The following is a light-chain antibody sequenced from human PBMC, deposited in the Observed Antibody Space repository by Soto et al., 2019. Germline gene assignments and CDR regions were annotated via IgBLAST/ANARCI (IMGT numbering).Light chain of an antibody. CDR2: VAS. Sequence: EIVMTQSPATLSVSPGERATLSCRASQSVGGNLAWYQQKPGQAPRLLIYVASTRATGMPARFSGSGSGTEFTLTISSLQSEDFAVYYCQQFNNWPITFGQGTRLEIK. CDR1: QSVGGN. CDR3: QQFNNWPIT. V-gene: IGKV3-15*01. J-gene: IGKJ5*01.